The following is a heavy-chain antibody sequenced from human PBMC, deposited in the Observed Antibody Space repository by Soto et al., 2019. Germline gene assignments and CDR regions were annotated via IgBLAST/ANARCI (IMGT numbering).Heavy chain of an antibody. Sequence: QVQLVQSGGEVKKPGASVRVSCKTSGYTFINFGITWVRQAPGQGLEWVGKIRGYNGDTNYAPKLQGRVTMTTDTSTSTAYLELRTLRYDDTAVYYCARGRHRNPDYWGQGTLVTVSS. CDR1: GYTFINFG. CDR3: ARGRHRNPDY. CDR2: IRGYNGDT. J-gene: IGHJ4*02. V-gene: IGHV1-18*04. D-gene: IGHD4-4*01.